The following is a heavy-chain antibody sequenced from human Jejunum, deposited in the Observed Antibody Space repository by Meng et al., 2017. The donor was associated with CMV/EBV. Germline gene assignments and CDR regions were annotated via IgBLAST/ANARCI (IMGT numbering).Heavy chain of an antibody. Sequence: VSGGSVRSDDHYWSWIRQQPGKGLEWIGYIYYSGNTFYNPSLKSQVTMSVDTSKNQFSLKLSSVTAADTAVYYCARDPYGGNSGIDFWGQGTLVTVSS. CDR3: ARDPYGGNSGIDF. D-gene: IGHD4-23*01. CDR1: GGSVRSDDHY. J-gene: IGHJ4*02. CDR2: IYYSGNT. V-gene: IGHV4-31*01.